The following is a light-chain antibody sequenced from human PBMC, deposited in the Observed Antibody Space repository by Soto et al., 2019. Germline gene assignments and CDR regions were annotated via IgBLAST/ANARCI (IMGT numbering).Light chain of an antibody. V-gene: IGKV3-15*01. CDR1: QSVSSK. CDR2: GAS. Sequence: EIVMTKSPATLSVSPGEGATLSCKASQSVSSKVAWYQQKPGQAPRLLIYGASIRATAIPGRFSGSGSGTDFTLTISSLQSEDLAVYYCQQYNSWPLTFGGGTKVEIK. J-gene: IGKJ4*01. CDR3: QQYNSWPLT.